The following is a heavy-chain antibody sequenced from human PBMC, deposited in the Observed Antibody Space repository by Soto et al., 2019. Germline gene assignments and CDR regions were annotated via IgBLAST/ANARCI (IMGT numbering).Heavy chain of an antibody. CDR2: IDYSGST. D-gene: IGHD3-22*01. Sequence: PSETLSLTCTVSGGSISSGDYYWSWIRQPPGKGLEWIGYIDYSGSTYYNPSLKSRVTISVDTSKNQFSLKLISVTAADTAVYYCARANYYDSSRSVVYWGQGTLVTVSS. CDR1: GGSISSGDYY. CDR3: ARANYYDSSRSVVY. J-gene: IGHJ4*02. V-gene: IGHV4-30-4*01.